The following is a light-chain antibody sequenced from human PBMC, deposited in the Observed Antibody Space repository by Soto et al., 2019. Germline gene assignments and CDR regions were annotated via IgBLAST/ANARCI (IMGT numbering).Light chain of an antibody. CDR3: QQYDNFPPT. CDR1: QHINNW. J-gene: IGKJ4*01. CDR2: ATF. Sequence: DVQLTQSPPSLSASVGDRVIITCRASQHINNWLAWYQQKPGEAPKSLIFATFNLQNGVPSRFSGSGSGTDFTLTINGLRPEDSATYFCQQYDNFPPTFGAGTKVEIK. V-gene: IGKV1D-16*01.